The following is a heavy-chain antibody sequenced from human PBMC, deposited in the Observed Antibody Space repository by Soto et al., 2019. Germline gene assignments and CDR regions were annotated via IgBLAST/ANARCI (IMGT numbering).Heavy chain of an antibody. Sequence: QVQLQESGPGLVKPSETLSLTCTVSGAPVSSETHFWTWIRQPPGKGLEWIGYMYYSGITNSNPALKSRVTRSVDRSRNQFSLSLNSVTAADTAVYYCAREDMSGTYYFDYWGPGMQVTVSS. V-gene: IGHV4-61*01. CDR3: AREDMSGTYYFDY. J-gene: IGHJ4*02. D-gene: IGHD1-26*01. CDR2: MYYSGIT. CDR1: GAPVSSETHF.